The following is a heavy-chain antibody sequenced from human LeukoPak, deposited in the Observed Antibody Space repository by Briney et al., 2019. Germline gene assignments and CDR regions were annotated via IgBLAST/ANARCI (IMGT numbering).Heavy chain of an antibody. CDR3: AEIASHGSSFDY. D-gene: IGHD3-10*01. V-gene: IGHV4-39*07. Sequence: TETLSLTCTVSSGSINISSHFWGWVRQPPGKGLQWIGSIFFTGTTHYNPSLKSRVSMSIDTSRNQFSLNLNSATAADTAVYYCAEIASHGSSFDYWGQGTLVTVSS. CDR2: IFFTGTT. CDR1: SGSINISSHF. J-gene: IGHJ4*02.